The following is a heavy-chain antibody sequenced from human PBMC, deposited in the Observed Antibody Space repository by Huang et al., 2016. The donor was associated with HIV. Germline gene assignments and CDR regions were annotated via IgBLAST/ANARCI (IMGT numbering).Heavy chain of an antibody. CDR2: IYYSWST. Sequence: QVQLQESGPGLVKPSATLPHTCTVSGGSISSYYWSWIRQPPGKGLEWIGYIYYSWSTNSNPSLKNRVTIAVDTSKSQFSLQLSSVTAADTAVYYCAGYPRIPYYYDSSGYYCPEGYFDYWGQGTLVTVSS. J-gene: IGHJ4*02. D-gene: IGHD3-22*01. CDR3: AGYPRIPYYYDSSGYYCPEGYFDY. CDR1: GGSISSYY. V-gene: IGHV4-59*01.